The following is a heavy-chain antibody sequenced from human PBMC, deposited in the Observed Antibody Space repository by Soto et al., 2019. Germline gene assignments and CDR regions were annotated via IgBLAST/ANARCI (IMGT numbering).Heavy chain of an antibody. CDR2: IYSGGST. Sequence: GGSLRLSCAASGFTVSSNYMSWVRQAPGKGLEWVSVIYSGGSTYYADSVKGRFTISRDNSKNTLYLQMNSLRAEDTAVYYCARVGGSYLASFDYWGQGTLVTVSS. J-gene: IGHJ4*02. CDR3: ARVGGSYLASFDY. V-gene: IGHV3-66*01. D-gene: IGHD1-26*01. CDR1: GFTVSSNY.